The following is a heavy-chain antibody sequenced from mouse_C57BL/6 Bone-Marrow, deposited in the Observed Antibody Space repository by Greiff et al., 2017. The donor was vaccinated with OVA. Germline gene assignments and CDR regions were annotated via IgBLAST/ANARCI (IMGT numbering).Heavy chain of an antibody. D-gene: IGHD4-1*01. J-gene: IGHJ4*01. Sequence: VQLKESGAELVKPGASVKLSCTASGFNIKDYYMHWVKQRTEQGLEWIGRIDPEDGETKYAPKFQGKATITADTSSNTAYLQLSSLTSEDTAVYYCARNWDERYYAMDYWGQGTSVTVSS. CDR1: GFNIKDYY. CDR2: IDPEDGET. CDR3: ARNWDERYYAMDY. V-gene: IGHV14-2*01.